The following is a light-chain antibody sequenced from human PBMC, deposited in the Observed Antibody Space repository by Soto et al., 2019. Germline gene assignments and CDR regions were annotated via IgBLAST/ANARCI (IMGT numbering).Light chain of an antibody. Sequence: EIVLTQSPGTLSLSPGDRATLSCKASQSVSSSYLAWYQQKPGQAPRLIIYGASIRATGIPDRFSGSGSGTDFTLTISRLEPEDFAVYYCQQYGSSPLTFGGGTKVDNK. CDR2: GAS. CDR1: QSVSSSY. J-gene: IGKJ4*01. CDR3: QQYGSSPLT. V-gene: IGKV3-20*01.